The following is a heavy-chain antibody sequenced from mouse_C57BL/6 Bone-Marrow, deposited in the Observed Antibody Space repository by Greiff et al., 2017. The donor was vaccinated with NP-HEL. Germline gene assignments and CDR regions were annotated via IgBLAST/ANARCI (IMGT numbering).Heavy chain of an antibody. Sequence: QVQLQQSGAELVRPGTSVKVSCKASGYAFTNYLIEWVKQRPGQGLAWIGVINPGSGGTNYNEKFKGKATLTADKSSSTAYMQLSSLTSEDSAVYFCARSEYPVYYYGSSPFAYWGQGTLVTVSA. CDR2: INPGSGGT. J-gene: IGHJ3*01. V-gene: IGHV1-54*01. CDR3: ARSEYPVYYYGSSPFAY. CDR1: GYAFTNYL. D-gene: IGHD1-1*01.